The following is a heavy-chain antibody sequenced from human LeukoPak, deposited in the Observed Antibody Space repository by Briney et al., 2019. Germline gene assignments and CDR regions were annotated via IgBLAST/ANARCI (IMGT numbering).Heavy chain of an antibody. Sequence: GRSLRLSCAASGFTFSSYEMNWGRQAPGKGLEWVSYISSSDSTIYYADSVKGRFTISRDNAKNLLYLQMNSLRAEDTAVYYWARSGLDFYYWGQGTLVTVSS. CDR2: ISSSDSTI. CDR1: GFTFSSYE. J-gene: IGHJ4*02. CDR3: ARSGLDFYY. D-gene: IGHD3-10*01. V-gene: IGHV3-48*03.